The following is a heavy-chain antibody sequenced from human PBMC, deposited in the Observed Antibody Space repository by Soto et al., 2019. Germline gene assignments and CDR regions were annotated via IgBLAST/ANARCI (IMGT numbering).Heavy chain of an antibody. Sequence: PGGSLRLSCAASGFAFRSYGMHWVRQGPGKGLEWVALISYDGSKKKYGDSVKGRFTISRDNSENTLFLKMNSLRAEDTAVYYCASLGVGDWANYYYYYVMDVWGQGTTVTVSS. CDR1: GFAFRSYG. CDR2: ISYDGSKK. J-gene: IGHJ6*02. V-gene: IGHV3-33*01. CDR3: ASLGVGDWANYYYYYVMDV. D-gene: IGHD2-21*02.